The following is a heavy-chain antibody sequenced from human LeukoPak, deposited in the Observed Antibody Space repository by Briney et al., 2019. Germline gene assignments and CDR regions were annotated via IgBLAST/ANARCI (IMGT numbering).Heavy chain of an antibody. D-gene: IGHD5-12*01. CDR1: GLSFSTSP. CDR3: AKTHYDLLDV. Sequence: GGSLRLSCAASGLSFSTSPMSWVRQPPGKGLEWVSAMNNGPGATFYRDSVRGRFTISRDDSKSTLYLQMNSLRAEDTGTYYCAKTHYDLLDVWGQGTTVTVSS. V-gene: IGHV3-23*01. CDR2: MNNGPGAT. J-gene: IGHJ6*02.